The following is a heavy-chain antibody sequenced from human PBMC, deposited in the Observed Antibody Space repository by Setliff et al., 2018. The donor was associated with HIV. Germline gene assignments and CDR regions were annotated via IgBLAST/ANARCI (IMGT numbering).Heavy chain of an antibody. CDR3: ARAKTIGSSALFLDP. CDR2: VYARGSA. V-gene: IGHV4-61*09. D-gene: IGHD2-2*03. CDR1: GDSMNSVSYS. J-gene: IGHJ5*02. Sequence: TSETLSLTCTVSGDSMNSVSYSWAWLRQSAGKGPEWIGHVYARGSANYNPSLTSRVTISVPTSKNQFSLNLNSVTAAGTATYYCARAKTIGSSALFLDPWGQGTPVTVSS.